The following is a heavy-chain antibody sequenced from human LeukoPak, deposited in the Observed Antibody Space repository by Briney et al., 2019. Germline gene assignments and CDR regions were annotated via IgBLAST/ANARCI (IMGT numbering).Heavy chain of an antibody. D-gene: IGHD6-13*01. CDR2: ISSSGSTI. V-gene: IGHV3-48*03. Sequence: GGSLRLSCAASGFTFSSYEMKWVRQAPGKGLEWVSYISSSGSTIYYADSVKGRFTISRDNAKNSLYLQMNSLRAEDTAVYYCARLIAAIREVSFDYWGQGTLVTVSS. CDR1: GFTFSSYE. CDR3: ARLIAAIREVSFDY. J-gene: IGHJ4*02.